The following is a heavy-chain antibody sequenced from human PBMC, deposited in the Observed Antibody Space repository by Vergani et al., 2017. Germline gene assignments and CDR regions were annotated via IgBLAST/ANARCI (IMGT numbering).Heavy chain of an antibody. J-gene: IGHJ4*02. V-gene: IGHV3-33*08. CDR3: GIDHVSDYCGGDCYTGFDY. Sequence: VQLVESGGGLVKPGGSLRLSCAASGFTFSSYGMHWVRQAPGKGLEWVAVIWYDGSNKYYADSVKGRFTISRDNSKNTLYLQMNSLRAEDTAVYYCGIDHVSDYCGGDCYTGFDYWGQGTLVTVSS. CDR1: GFTFSSYG. CDR2: IWYDGSNK. D-gene: IGHD2-21*02.